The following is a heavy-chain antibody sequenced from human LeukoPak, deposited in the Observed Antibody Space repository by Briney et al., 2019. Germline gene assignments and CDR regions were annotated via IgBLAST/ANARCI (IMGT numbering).Heavy chain of an antibody. D-gene: IGHD3-3*01. CDR3: AKTLEWWTPFDY. Sequence: GGSLRLSCVASGLTFSRHGLNWVRQAPGKGLEWVSGISPGGDITYYADSVKGRFTISRDNSKNTLYLQMNSLRAEDTAVYYCAKTLEWWTPFDYWGQGTLVTVSS. CDR1: GLTFSRHG. J-gene: IGHJ4*02. CDR2: ISPGGDIT. V-gene: IGHV3-23*01.